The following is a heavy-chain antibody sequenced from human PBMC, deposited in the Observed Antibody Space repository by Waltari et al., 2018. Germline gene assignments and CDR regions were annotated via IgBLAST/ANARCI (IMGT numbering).Heavy chain of an antibody. J-gene: IGHJ4*02. Sequence: QVQLVESGGGVVQPGRSLRLSCAASGFTFSSYGMHWVRQAPGKGLEWVAVIWYDGSNKYYADSVKCRFTISRDNSKNTLYLQMNSLRAEDTAVYYCAREDYGPFDYWGQGTLVTVSS. D-gene: IGHD4-17*01. CDR1: GFTFSSYG. CDR3: AREDYGPFDY. CDR2: IWYDGSNK. V-gene: IGHV3-33*01.